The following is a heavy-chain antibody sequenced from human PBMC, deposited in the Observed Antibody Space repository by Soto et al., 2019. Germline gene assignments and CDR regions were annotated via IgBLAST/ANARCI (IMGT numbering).Heavy chain of an antibody. V-gene: IGHV3-23*01. Sequence: GGSLRLSCAASGFTFSSYAMSWVRQAPGKGLEWVSAISGSGGSTYYADSVKGRFTISRDNSKNTLYLQMNSLRAEDTAVYYCAKGIVVVVAATPRYYYYGMDVWGQGTTVTVSS. CDR2: ISGSGGST. CDR1: GFTFSSYA. CDR3: AKGIVVVVAATPRYYYYGMDV. J-gene: IGHJ6*02. D-gene: IGHD2-15*01.